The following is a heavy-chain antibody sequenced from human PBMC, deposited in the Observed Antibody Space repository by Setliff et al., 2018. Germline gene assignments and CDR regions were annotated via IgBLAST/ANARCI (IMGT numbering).Heavy chain of an antibody. CDR3: ARGRGPDIVVTIPGDY. J-gene: IGHJ4*02. Sequence: ASVKVSCKTSGYNFITLGINWVRQAPGQGLEWVGWISPYSGKTDYAQKFQGRVIMTIDPATTTAYMELKTLSSDDTAVYYCARGRGPDIVVTIPGDYWGQGTQVTVSS. CDR1: GYNFITLG. CDR2: ISPYSGKT. V-gene: IGHV1-18*01. D-gene: IGHD2-15*01.